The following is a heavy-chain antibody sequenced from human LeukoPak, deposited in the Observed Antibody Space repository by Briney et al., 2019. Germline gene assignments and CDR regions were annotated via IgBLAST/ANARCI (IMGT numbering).Heavy chain of an antibody. CDR1: GFTFSSYA. CDR2: IWYDGSNK. D-gene: IGHD3-22*01. J-gene: IGHJ3*02. CDR3: AVLYYYDSSGFYSNDVFDI. Sequence: PGGSLRLSCAASGFTFSSYALSWVRQAPGKGLEWVAVIWYDGSNKYYADSVKGRFTISRDNSKNTLYLQMNSLRGEDTAVYHCAVLYYYDSSGFYSNDVFDIWGQGTMVTVSA. V-gene: IGHV3-33*03.